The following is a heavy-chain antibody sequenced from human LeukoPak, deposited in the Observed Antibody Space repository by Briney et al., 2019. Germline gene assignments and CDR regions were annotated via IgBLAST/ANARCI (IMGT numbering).Heavy chain of an antibody. CDR2: IKPNSVGT. CDR3: ARTPLETDDYSNYADDYYYYMDV. V-gene: IGHV1-2*02. Sequence: ASVPVSCKACGYTFTGYYMHWVRQAPGHGLEWRGWIKPNSVGTNYAQKFQGRVTMTRDTSISTAYMELSRLRSDDTAVYYCARTPLETDDYSNYADDYYYYMDVWGKGTTVTVSS. CDR1: GYTFTGYY. J-gene: IGHJ6*03. D-gene: IGHD4-11*01.